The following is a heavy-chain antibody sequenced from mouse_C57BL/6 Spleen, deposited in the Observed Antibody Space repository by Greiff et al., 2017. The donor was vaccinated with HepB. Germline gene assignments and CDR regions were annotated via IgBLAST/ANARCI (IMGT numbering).Heavy chain of an antibody. D-gene: IGHD2-4*01. CDR1: GYAFSSSW. Sequence: QVQLQQSGPELVKPGASVKISCKASGYAFSSSWMNWVKQRPGKGLEWIGRIYPGDGDTNYNGKFKGKATLTADKSSSTAYMQLSSLTSEDSAVYFCARGDYEDYWGQGTTRTVSS. CDR3: ARGDYEDY. CDR2: IYPGDGDT. V-gene: IGHV1-82*01. J-gene: IGHJ2*01.